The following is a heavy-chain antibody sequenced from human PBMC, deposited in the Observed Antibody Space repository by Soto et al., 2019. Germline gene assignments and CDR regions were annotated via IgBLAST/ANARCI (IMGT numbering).Heavy chain of an antibody. D-gene: IGHD3-10*01. J-gene: IGHJ4*02. V-gene: IGHV3-30-3*01. CDR1: GFTFSSYA. CDR2: ISYDGSNK. CDR3: ARDNVLYGSGRYVFDY. Sequence: QVQLVESGGGVVQPGRSLRLSCAASGFTFSSYAMHWVRQAPGKGLEWVAVISYDGSNKYYADSVKGRFTISRDNSKNTLYLQMNSLRAEDTAVYYCARDNVLYGSGRYVFDYWGQGTLVTVSS.